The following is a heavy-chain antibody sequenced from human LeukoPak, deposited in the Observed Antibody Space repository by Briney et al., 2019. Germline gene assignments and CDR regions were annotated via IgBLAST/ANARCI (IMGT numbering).Heavy chain of an antibody. J-gene: IGHJ5*02. D-gene: IGHD6-6*01. CDR3: VRGYSSSRRFDP. CDR2: ISSSSSYI. Sequence: GRSLRLSCAASGFTFSSYSMNWVRQAPGKGLEWVSSISSSSSYIYYADSVKGRFTTSRDNAKNSLYLQMNSLRAEDTAVYYCVRGYSSSRRFDPWGQGTLVTVSS. CDR1: GFTFSSYS. V-gene: IGHV3-21*01.